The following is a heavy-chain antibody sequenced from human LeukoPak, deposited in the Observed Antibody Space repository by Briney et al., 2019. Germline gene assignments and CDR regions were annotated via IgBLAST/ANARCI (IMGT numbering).Heavy chain of an antibody. J-gene: IGHJ4*02. V-gene: IGHV4-39*01. D-gene: IGHD2-2*01. CDR1: GDFLSSGDYY. CDR2: IYYSGST. CDR3: ASLCQVSTCSNFEY. Sequence: SETLSLTCTASGDFLSSGDYYWGWIRQSPGKGLTWIGSIYYSGSTLYNASFESRVTMSVDTSKNQFSLKLRSVTAADTAVYYCASLCQVSTCSNFEYGAQGILVTVSS.